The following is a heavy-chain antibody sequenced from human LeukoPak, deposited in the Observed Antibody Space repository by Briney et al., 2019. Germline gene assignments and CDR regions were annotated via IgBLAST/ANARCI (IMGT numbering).Heavy chain of an antibody. V-gene: IGHV4-4*02. CDR1: GGSISSSNW. Sequence: SGTLSLTCAVSGGSISSSNWWSWVRQPPGKGLEWIGEIYHSGSTNYNPSLKSRVTISVDTSKNQFSLKLSSVTAADTAVYYCARAPGSSSFHWFDPWGQGTLVTVSS. D-gene: IGHD6-6*01. CDR3: ARAPGSSSFHWFDP. J-gene: IGHJ5*02. CDR2: IYHSGST.